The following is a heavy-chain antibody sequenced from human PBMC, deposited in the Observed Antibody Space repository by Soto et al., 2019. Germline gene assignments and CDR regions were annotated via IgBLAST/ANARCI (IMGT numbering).Heavy chain of an antibody. Sequence: ASVKVSCKASGYTFTSYYMHWVRQAPGQGLEWMGIINPSGGSTSYAQKFQGRVTMTRDTSTSTFYMELSSLRSEDTAVYYCARDGYDFWSDPVRPRVMDVWGQGTTVTVSS. CDR2: INPSGGST. V-gene: IGHV1-46*01. CDR3: ARDGYDFWSDPVRPRVMDV. J-gene: IGHJ6*02. CDR1: GYTFTSYY. D-gene: IGHD3-3*01.